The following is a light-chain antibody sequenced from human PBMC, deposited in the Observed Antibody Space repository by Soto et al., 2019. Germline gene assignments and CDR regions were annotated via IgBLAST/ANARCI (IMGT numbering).Light chain of an antibody. J-gene: IGKJ1*01. CDR1: QYIRTK. Sequence: VLTQSPDSLSLSPGGRATLSCRASQYIRTKLAWYQQKPGQPPRLLFSGAFNRATDTPDRFSGSGSGTDFALIISCLEAEDFAMYYCQQYGDSPGTFGQGTKVDIK. V-gene: IGKV3-20*01. CDR2: GAF. CDR3: QQYGDSPGT.